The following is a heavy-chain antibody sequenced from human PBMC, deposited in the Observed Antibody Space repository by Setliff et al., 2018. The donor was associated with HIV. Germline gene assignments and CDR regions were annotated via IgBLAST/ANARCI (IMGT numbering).Heavy chain of an antibody. Sequence: PGESLKISCKGSGYSLTNYWIGWVRQIPGKGLEWLGIIDPGRSDTRSSPSFQGQVTISADKSISTAYLQWSSLKASETAMYYCVRPLGRSSSHGWFDPWGQGTLVTVSS. CDR2: IDPGRSDT. V-gene: IGHV5-51*01. CDR1: GYSLTNYW. CDR3: VRPLGRSSSHGWFDP. J-gene: IGHJ5*02. D-gene: IGHD6-6*01.